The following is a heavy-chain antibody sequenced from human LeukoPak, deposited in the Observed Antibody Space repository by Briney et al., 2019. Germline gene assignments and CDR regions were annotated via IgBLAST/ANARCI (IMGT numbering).Heavy chain of an antibody. CDR3: ARARVRDLYYFDY. CDR2: IWYDGCNK. CDR1: GFTFSSYG. Sequence: GRSLRLPCAASGFTFSSYGMHWVRQAPGKGLEWVAVIWYDGCNKYYADSVKGRFTISRDNSKNTLYLQMNSLRAEDTAVYYCARARVRDLYYFDYWGQGTLVTVSS. D-gene: IGHD3-10*01. J-gene: IGHJ4*02. V-gene: IGHV3-33*01.